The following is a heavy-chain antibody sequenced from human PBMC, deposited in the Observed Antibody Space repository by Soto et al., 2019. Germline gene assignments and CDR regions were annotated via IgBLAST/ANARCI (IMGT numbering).Heavy chain of an antibody. D-gene: IGHD5-12*01. V-gene: IGHV4-34*01. Sequence: PSETLSLTCAVYGGSFSGYYWSWIRQPPGKGLEWIGEINHSGSTNYNPSLKSRVTISVDTPKNQFSLKLSSVTAADTAVYYCARNSVFGYSGYDTFDYSDQTTLVTVS. CDR1: GGSFSGYY. CDR3: ARNSVFGYSGYDTFDY. CDR2: INHSGST. J-gene: IGHJ4*02.